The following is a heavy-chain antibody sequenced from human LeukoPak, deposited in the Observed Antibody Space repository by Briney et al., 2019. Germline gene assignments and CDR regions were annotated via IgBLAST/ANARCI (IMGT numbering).Heavy chain of an antibody. J-gene: IGHJ3*02. V-gene: IGHV3-7*01. CDR1: GFTVSSNY. CDR2: IKQDGSEK. Sequence: GGSLRLSCAASGFTVSSNYMSWVRQAPGKGLEWVANIKQDGSEKYYVDSVKGRFTISRDNAKNSLYLQMNSLRAEDTAVYYCASPGIAAALPPGAFDIWGQGTMVTVSS. CDR3: ASPGIAAALPPGAFDI. D-gene: IGHD6-13*01.